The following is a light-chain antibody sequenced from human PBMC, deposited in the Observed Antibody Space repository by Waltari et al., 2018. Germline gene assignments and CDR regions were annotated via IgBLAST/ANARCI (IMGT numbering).Light chain of an antibody. CDR2: GAS. Sequence: EIVMTQSPATPSASAGERATLSCRASQSVSSNLAWYQQNPGQAPRLLIYGASTRATGIPARFSGSGSGTEFTLTISSLQSEDFAVYYCQHYNNWPRTFGQGTKVEI. V-gene: IGKV3-15*01. CDR1: QSVSSN. J-gene: IGKJ1*01. CDR3: QHYNNWPRT.